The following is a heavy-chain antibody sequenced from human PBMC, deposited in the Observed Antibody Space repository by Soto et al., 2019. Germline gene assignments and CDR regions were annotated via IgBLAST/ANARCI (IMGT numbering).Heavy chain of an antibody. CDR2: IYHSGST. D-gene: IGHD2-8*01. J-gene: IGHJ4*02. CDR3: ARGTKYYFDY. Sequence: SETLSLTCAVSGGSISSGGYSWSWIRQPPGKGLEWIGYIYHSGSTYYNPSLKSRVTISVDRSKNQFSLKLSSVTAADTAMYYCARGTKYYFDYWGQGTLVTVSS. CDR1: GGSISSGGYS. V-gene: IGHV4-30-2*01.